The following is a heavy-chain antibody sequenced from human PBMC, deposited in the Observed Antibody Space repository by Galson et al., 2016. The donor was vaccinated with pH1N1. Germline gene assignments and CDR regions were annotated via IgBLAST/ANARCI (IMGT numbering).Heavy chain of an antibody. Sequence: SLRLSCAASGFIFSSYAMHWVRQAPGKGLEYVSAISSNGGSTYYANSVKGRFTISRDNSKNKLYLQMGSLRAEDMALYYCARGEESYSSGWDAFHIWGQGTMVTVSS. J-gene: IGHJ3*02. CDR3: ARGEESYSSGWDAFHI. D-gene: IGHD6-19*01. V-gene: IGHV3-64*01. CDR2: ISSNGGST. CDR1: GFIFSSYA.